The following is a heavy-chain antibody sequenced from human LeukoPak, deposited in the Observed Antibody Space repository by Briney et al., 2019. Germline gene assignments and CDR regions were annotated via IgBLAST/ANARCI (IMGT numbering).Heavy chain of an antibody. CDR2: IRYDGSNK. J-gene: IGHJ4*02. Sequence: PGGSLRLSCAASGFTFSSYGMHWVRQAPGKGLEWVAFIRYDGSNKYYADSVKGRFTISRDNAKNSLYLQMNSLRAEDTAVYYCARDQVVPAAIYSDYWGQGTLVTVSS. V-gene: IGHV3-30*02. CDR1: GFTFSSYG. D-gene: IGHD2-2*01. CDR3: ARDQVVPAAIYSDY.